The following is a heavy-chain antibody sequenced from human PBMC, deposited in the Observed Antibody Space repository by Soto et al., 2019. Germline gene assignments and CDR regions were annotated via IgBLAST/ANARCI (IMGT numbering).Heavy chain of an antibody. CDR3: ARERIQLQWLIWFDP. J-gene: IGHJ5*02. V-gene: IGHV3-30-3*01. CDR1: GFTFSSYA. D-gene: IGHD5-18*01. CDR2: ISYDGSNK. Sequence: GSLRLSCAASGFTFSSYAVHWVRQGPGKGLEWVAVISYDGSNKYYADSVKGRFTISRDNSKNSLYLQMNSLRAEDTALYYCARERIQLQWLIWFDPWGQGTLVTVSS.